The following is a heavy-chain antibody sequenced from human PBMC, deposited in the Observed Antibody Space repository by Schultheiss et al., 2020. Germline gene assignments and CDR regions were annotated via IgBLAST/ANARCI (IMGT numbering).Heavy chain of an antibody. CDR1: GYTFTGYY. Sequence: ASVKVSCKASGYTFTGYYMHWVRQAPGQGLEWMGWINPNSGGTNYAQKFQGRVTMTRDTSISTAYMELSRLRSDDTAVYYCSSLSSIAAPFFDYWGQRTLVTVSS. CDR3: SSLSSIAAPFFDY. V-gene: IGHV1-2*02. J-gene: IGHJ4*02. CDR2: INPNSGGT. D-gene: IGHD6-6*01.